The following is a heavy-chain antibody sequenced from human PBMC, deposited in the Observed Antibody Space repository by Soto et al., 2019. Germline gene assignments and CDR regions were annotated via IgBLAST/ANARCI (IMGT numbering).Heavy chain of an antibody. CDR2: ISAYNGNR. CDR1: GYTFSHYG. J-gene: IGHJ6*02. D-gene: IGHD2-2*01. CDR3: ARGGQECSSTRCAYIYDGMDV. V-gene: IGHV1-18*01. Sequence: ASVKVSFKASGYTFSHYGIGWVRQAPGQGLEWMGWISAYNGNRHYAEKVQGRLTMTTDTSTSTADMELRSLRSDDTAVYFCARGGQECSSTRCAYIYDGMDVWGQGTTVTVSS.